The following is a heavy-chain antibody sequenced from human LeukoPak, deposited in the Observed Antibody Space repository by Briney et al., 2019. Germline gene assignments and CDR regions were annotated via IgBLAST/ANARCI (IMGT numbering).Heavy chain of an antibody. V-gene: IGHV3-33*01. CDR2: IWYDGSKK. Sequence: GGSLRLSCAASGFTFSSNGMHGVRQAPGKGLEWVAVIWYDGSKKYYADSVKGRFTISRDNSKNTLDLQMDSLRAEDTAVYYCARMSGSHIDYWGQGTLVTASS. D-gene: IGHD1-26*01. J-gene: IGHJ4*02. CDR1: GFTFSSNG. CDR3: ARMSGSHIDY.